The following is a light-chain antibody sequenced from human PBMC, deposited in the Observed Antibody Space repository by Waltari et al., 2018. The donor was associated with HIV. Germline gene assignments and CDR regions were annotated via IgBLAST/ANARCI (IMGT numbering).Light chain of an antibody. CDR2: AAS. V-gene: IGKV1-39*01. J-gene: IGKJ1*01. CDR1: EIITTY. CDR3: QQSYTIPRT. Sequence: DIQMTQSPSSLSASVGDRVTIACRASEIITTYLNWYQQKPGKAPNLLIYAASNLQDGVPSRFSGSGSGTDFTLTISSLQPEDFATYYCQQSYTIPRTFGHGTKVEIK.